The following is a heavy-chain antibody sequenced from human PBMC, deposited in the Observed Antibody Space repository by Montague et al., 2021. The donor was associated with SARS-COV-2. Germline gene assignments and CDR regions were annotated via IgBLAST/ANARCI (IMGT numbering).Heavy chain of an antibody. D-gene: IGHD3-10*01. Sequence: SETLSLTCSVSSGSIISSGYYWGWIRPPPGKELEWIGNIYYSGTTYYNPSLQSRGTISVDTSKNHLSLRLSSVTAADTAVYFCARGMIRGVTTPFDYGGQGSQVTVSS. CDR3: ARGMIRGVTTPFDY. J-gene: IGHJ4*02. CDR2: IYYSGTT. CDR1: SGSIISSGYY. V-gene: IGHV4-39*02.